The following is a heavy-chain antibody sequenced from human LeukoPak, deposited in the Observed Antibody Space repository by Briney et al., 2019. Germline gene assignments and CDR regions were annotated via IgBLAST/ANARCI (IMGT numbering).Heavy chain of an antibody. CDR3: ARAGVLLTGPLDP. D-gene: IGHD2/OR15-2a*01. Sequence: GASVKVSCKASGYTFTSYYMHWVRQAPGQGLEWMGIINPSGGSTSYAQKFQGRVTMTRDMSTSTVYMELSSLRSEDTAVYYCARAGVLLTGPLDPWGQGTQVTVSS. V-gene: IGHV1-46*01. CDR2: INPSGGST. J-gene: IGHJ5*02. CDR1: GYTFTSYY.